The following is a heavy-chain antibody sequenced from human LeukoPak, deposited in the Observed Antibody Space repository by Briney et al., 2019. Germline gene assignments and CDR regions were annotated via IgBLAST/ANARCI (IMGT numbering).Heavy chain of an antibody. J-gene: IGHJ4*02. Sequence: GGSLRLSCAASGFTFSSYWTSWGREALGKGLERVANIKQDGSEKYYVDSVKGRFTISRDNSKNTLYMQMNSLRTEDTAVYYCAKDRIQLWSHTFDYWGQGTLVTVSS. V-gene: IGHV3-7*01. CDR1: GFTFSSYW. D-gene: IGHD5-18*01. CDR3: AKDRIQLWSHTFDY. CDR2: IKQDGSEK.